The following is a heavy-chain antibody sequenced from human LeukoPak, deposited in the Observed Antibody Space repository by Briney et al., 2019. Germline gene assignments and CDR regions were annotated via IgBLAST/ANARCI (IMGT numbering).Heavy chain of an antibody. CDR2: TSAYTGNT. V-gene: IGHV1-18*01. D-gene: IGHD3-10*01. J-gene: IGHJ3*02. CDR1: GYSFTSSG. Sequence: ASVKVSCKASGYSFTSSGFTWVRQAPGQGLEWMGWTSAYTGNTNYAQKLQGRVTMITVTSTTTAYMELRSLISDDTAVYYCARIYFGSGSFAFDIWGQGTMVTVSS. CDR3: ARIYFGSGSFAFDI.